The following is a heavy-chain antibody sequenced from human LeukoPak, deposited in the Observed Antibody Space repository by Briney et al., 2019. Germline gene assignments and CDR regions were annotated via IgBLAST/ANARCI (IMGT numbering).Heavy chain of an antibody. CDR3: ASMNYDFWSGYYEGQIDY. CDR2: IYYSGST. D-gene: IGHD3-3*01. J-gene: IGHJ4*02. V-gene: IGHV4-59*01. CDR1: GGSISSYY. Sequence: SETLSLTCTVSGGSISSYYWGWIRQPPGKGLEWIGYIYYSGSTNYNPSLKSRVTISVDTSKNQFSLKLSSVTAADTAVYYCASMNYDFWSGYYEGQIDYWGQGTLVTVSS.